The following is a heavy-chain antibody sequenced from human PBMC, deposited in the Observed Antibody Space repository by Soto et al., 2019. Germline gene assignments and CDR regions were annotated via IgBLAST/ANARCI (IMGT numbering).Heavy chain of an antibody. CDR3: SGGVGDAI. D-gene: IGHD1-26*01. J-gene: IGHJ4*02. Sequence: EDQLVESGGGLVQPGGSLRLTCAVSGFIFRSDWMSWVRQAPGKGLEWVAHTNQDGSEKYYLDSVKGRFTIFRDNAKNSLYLQMNSLRAEDTAVYYCSGGVGDAIWGQGTLVTVSS. CDR1: GFIFRSDW. CDR2: TNQDGSEK. V-gene: IGHV3-7*04.